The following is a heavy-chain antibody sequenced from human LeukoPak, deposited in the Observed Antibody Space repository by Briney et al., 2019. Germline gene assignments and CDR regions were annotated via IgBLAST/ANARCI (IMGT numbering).Heavy chain of an antibody. CDR1: GGTFSSYA. CDR3: ARAPDYGDYVRFDY. V-gene: IGHV1-69*13. Sequence: SVKVSCKASGGTFSSYAISWVRQAPGQGLEWMGGINPIFGTANYAQKFQGRVTITADESTSTAYMELSSLRSEDTAVYYCARAPDYGDYVRFDYWGQGTLVTVSS. CDR2: INPIFGTA. D-gene: IGHD4-17*01. J-gene: IGHJ4*02.